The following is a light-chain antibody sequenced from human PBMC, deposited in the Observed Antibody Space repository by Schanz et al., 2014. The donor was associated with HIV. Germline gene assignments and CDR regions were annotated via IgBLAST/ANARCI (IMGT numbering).Light chain of an antibody. Sequence: HSALTQPPSASGTPGQSVTISCTGTSSDVGGYNYVSWYQQHPGKAPKLMIYEVSKRPSGVPDRFSGSKSGNTASLTISGLQAEDEGDYYCSSYTTNRTVTFGGGTKLTV. J-gene: IGLJ2*01. CDR3: SSYTTNRTVT. CDR1: SSDVGGYNY. V-gene: IGLV2-8*01. CDR2: EVS.